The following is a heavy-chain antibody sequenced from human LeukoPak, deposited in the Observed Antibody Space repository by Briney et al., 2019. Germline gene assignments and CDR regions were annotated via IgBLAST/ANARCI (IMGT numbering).Heavy chain of an antibody. J-gene: IGHJ4*02. D-gene: IGHD1-7*01. CDR2: IIPIFGTA. CDR1: GGTFSSYA. CDR3: ARGTGTTAPFDY. Sequence: ASVKVSCKASGGTFSSYAISWVRQAPGQGLEWMGGIIPIFGTASYAQKFQGRVTITADESTSTAYMELSSLRSEDTAVYYCARGTGTTAPFDYWGQGTLVTVSS. V-gene: IGHV1-69*13.